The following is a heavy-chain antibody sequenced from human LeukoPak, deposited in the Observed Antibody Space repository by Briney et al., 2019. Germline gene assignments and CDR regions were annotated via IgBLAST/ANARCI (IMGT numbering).Heavy chain of an antibody. D-gene: IGHD2-2*01. Sequence: ASVKVSCKASGGTFSSYAISWVRQAPGQGLEWMGIINPSGGSTRYAQKFQGRVTMTRDTSTSTVYMELSSLRSEDTAVYYCARDFLDCSSSSCRRPAGWFDSWGQGTLVTASP. J-gene: IGHJ5*01. CDR2: INPSGGST. CDR1: GGTFSSYA. CDR3: ARDFLDCSSSSCRRPAGWFDS. V-gene: IGHV1-46*01.